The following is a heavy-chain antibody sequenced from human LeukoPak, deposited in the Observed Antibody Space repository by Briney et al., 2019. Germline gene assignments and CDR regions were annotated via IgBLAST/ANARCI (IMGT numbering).Heavy chain of an antibody. CDR1: GFTFSNYM. V-gene: IGHV3-74*01. CDR2: IKSDGITI. J-gene: IGHJ4*02. D-gene: IGHD3-3*01. Sequence: PGGSLRLSCAASGFTFSNYMMHWVRQAPGKGLVWVSRIKSDGITITYADSVKGRFTISRDNAKNTLYLQMNSLRAEDTAVYYCARDYGFWSGYGFDYWGQGTPLTVSS. CDR3: ARDYGFWSGYGFDY.